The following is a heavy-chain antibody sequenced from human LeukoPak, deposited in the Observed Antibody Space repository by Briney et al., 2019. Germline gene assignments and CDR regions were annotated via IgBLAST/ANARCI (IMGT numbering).Heavy chain of an antibody. Sequence: GASVKVSCKASGGTFSSYAISWVRQAPGQGLEWMGGIIPIFGTANYAQKFQGRVTITADESTSTAYMELSSLRSEDTAVYYCARDIGPGDSSGYWNTFDYWGQGTLVTVSS. CDR2: IIPIFGTA. CDR1: GGTFSSYA. J-gene: IGHJ4*02. V-gene: IGHV1-69*13. CDR3: ARDIGPGDSSGYWNTFDY. D-gene: IGHD3-22*01.